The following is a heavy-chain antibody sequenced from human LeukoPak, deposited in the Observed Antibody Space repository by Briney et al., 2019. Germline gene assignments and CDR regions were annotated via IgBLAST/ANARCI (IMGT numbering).Heavy chain of an antibody. CDR1: GGSISNYY. CDR2: IYYSGST. Sequence: SETLSLTCTVSGGSISNYYWSWIRQPPGKGLEWIAYIYYSGSTSYNPSLKSRVTISVDTSKNQFSLKLSSVTAADTAVYYCARGATHYYYYYMDVWGKGTTVTISS. D-gene: IGHD1-26*01. CDR3: ARGATHYYYYYMDV. V-gene: IGHV4-59*01. J-gene: IGHJ6*03.